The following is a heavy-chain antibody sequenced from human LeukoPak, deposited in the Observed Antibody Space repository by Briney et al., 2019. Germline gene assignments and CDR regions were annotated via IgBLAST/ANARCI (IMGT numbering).Heavy chain of an antibody. D-gene: IGHD3-10*01. V-gene: IGHV3-23*01. Sequence: GGSLRLSCAVSGITLSNYGMSWVRQAPGKGLEWVAGISGSGGGTNYADSVKGRFTISRDNPKNTLFLQMNSLRVEDTAVYFCAKRGVVIRVFLVGFHKEAYYFDSWGQGALVTVSS. CDR3: AKRGVVIRVFLVGFHKEAYYFDS. CDR2: ISGSGGGT. J-gene: IGHJ4*02. CDR1: GITLSNYG.